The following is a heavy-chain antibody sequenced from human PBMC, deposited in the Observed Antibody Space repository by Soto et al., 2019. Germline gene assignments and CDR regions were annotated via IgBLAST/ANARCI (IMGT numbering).Heavy chain of an antibody. CDR3: ARDLIAAAGNWFDP. V-gene: IGHV3-21*01. CDR2: ISSSSSYI. Sequence: TGGSLRLSCAASGFTFSSYSMNWVRQAPGKGLEWVSSISSSSSYIYYADSVKGRFTISRDNAKNSLYLQMNSLRAEDTAVYYCARDLIAAAGNWFDPWGQGTLVTSPQ. J-gene: IGHJ5*02. CDR1: GFTFSSYS. D-gene: IGHD6-13*01.